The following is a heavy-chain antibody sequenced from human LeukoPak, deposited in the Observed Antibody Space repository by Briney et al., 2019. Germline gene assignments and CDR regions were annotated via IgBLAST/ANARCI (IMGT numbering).Heavy chain of an antibody. CDR3: ARALGGSTGAFDI. CDR2: ISSSSSYI. D-gene: IGHD3-16*01. V-gene: IGHV3-21*01. J-gene: IGHJ3*02. Sequence: KPGGSLRLSCAASGFTFSSYSMNWVRQAPGKGLEWVSSISSSSSYIYYADSVKGRLTISRDNAKNSLYLQMNSLRAEDTAVYYCARALGGSTGAFDIWGQGTMVTVSS. CDR1: GFTFSSYS.